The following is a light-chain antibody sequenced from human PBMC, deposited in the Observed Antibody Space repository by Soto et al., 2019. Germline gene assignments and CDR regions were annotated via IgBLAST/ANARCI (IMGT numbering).Light chain of an antibody. V-gene: IGKV3-20*01. CDR1: QSVSSSF. CDR3: QQYSSSPGT. CDR2: GAS. Sequence: EIVMTQSPGTLSLSPGERATLSCRASQSVSSSFVAWYQQKPGQAPRLLIYGASSRATGIPDRFSGSGSGTDFPLTISRLEPEDFAVYYCQQYSSSPGTFGQGTKVEIK. J-gene: IGKJ1*01.